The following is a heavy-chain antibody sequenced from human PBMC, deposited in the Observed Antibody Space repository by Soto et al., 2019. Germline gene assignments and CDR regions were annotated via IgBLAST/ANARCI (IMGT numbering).Heavy chain of an antibody. CDR1: GFNFRSYA. CDR3: ARDAGLSPFDY. CDR2: IWDDGSNR. V-gene: IGHV3-33*01. Sequence: QVQLVESGGGVVQPGRSLRLSCAASGFNFRSYAMHWVRQAPGKGLEWVAIIWDDGSNRDYADSVKGRFTISRDQSRNTVYLQMDSLSVEDTAVYYCARDAGLSPFDYWGPGTLVTVSS. J-gene: IGHJ4*02.